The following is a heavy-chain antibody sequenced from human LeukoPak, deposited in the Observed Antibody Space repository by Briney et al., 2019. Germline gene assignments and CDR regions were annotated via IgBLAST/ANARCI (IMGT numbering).Heavy chain of an antibody. J-gene: IGHJ4*02. CDR3: ARDLWFGELLFPLGY. CDR1: GFTFSSYS. D-gene: IGHD3-10*01. V-gene: IGHV3-48*02. CDR2: ISSSSSTI. Sequence: GGSLRLSCAASGFTFSSYSMNWVRQAPGKGLEWVSYISSSSSTIYYADSVKGRFTISRDNAKNSLYLQMNSLRDEDTAVYYCARDLWFGELLFPLGYWGQGTLVTVSS.